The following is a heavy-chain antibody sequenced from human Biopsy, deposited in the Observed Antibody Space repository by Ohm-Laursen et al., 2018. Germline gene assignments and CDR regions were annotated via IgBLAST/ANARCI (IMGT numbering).Heavy chain of an antibody. D-gene: IGHD5-12*01. CDR2: IHYTGHI. CDR1: GDTISTYY. J-gene: IGHJ2*01. V-gene: IGHV4-59*08. CDR3: ARNRVDVVKVTTIGWNFDL. Sequence: PSQTLSLTCTVSGDTISTYYWNWIRQTPGKGLEWIGYIHYTGHIRINLSLNSRATISVDTSKDQFSLKLSSLTAADTAIYYCARNRVDVVKVTTIGWNFDLWGRGTLVTVS.